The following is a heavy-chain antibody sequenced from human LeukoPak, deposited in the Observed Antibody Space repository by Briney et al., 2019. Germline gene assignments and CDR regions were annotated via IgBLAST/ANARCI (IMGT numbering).Heavy chain of an antibody. CDR3: ARVRGSVAAVYNWFDP. Sequence: ASVKVSCKASGYTFTSYAMNWVRQAPGQGLEWMGWINTNTGNPTYAQAFTGRFVFSLDTSVSTTYLQISSLKAEDTAVYYCARVRGSVAAVYNWFDPWGQGTLVTVSS. V-gene: IGHV7-4-1*02. J-gene: IGHJ5*02. D-gene: IGHD6-6*01. CDR1: GYTFTSYA. CDR2: INTNTGNP.